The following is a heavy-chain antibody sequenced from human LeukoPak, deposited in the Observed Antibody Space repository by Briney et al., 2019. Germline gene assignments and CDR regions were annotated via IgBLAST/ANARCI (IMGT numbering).Heavy chain of an antibody. CDR3: ARDHRIGGS. D-gene: IGHD3-16*01. V-gene: IGHV3-23*01. CDR1: GFTFSSYA. Sequence: GGSLRLSCAASGFTFSSYAMSWVRQAPGKGLEWVSAISGSGGSTYYADSVKGRFTISRDISKNTVYLQMNSLRAEDTAVYYCARDHRIGGSWGQGTLVTVSS. J-gene: IGHJ4*02. CDR2: ISGSGGST.